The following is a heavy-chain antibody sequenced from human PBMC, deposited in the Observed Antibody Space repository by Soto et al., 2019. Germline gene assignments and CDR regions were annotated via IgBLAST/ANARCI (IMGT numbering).Heavy chain of an antibody. D-gene: IGHD2-2*01. J-gene: IGHJ5*02. CDR2: IYHGGST. CDR3: AILVPAGWFDL. CDR1: GGSISSSNW. Sequence: XETLSLTCSVSGGSISSSNWWSWVRQPPGKGLEWIGEIYHGGSTNYNPSLKSRVTISVDKSKNQFSLKLSSVTAADTAVYYCAILVPAGWFDLWGQGTQVTVSS. V-gene: IGHV4-4*02.